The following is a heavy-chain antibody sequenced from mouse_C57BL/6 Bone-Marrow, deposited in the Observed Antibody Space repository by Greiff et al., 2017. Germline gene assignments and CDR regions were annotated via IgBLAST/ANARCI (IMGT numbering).Heavy chain of an antibody. Sequence: EVKLMESGGGLVKPGGSLKLSCAASGFTFSDYGMHWVRQAPEKGLEWVAYISSGSSTIYYADTVKGRFTISRDNAKNPLFLQMTSLRSEDTAMYYCARKEDDGYPYWYFDVWGTGTTVTVSS. D-gene: IGHD2-3*01. CDR1: GFTFSDYG. J-gene: IGHJ1*03. CDR3: ARKEDDGYPYWYFDV. CDR2: ISSGSSTI. V-gene: IGHV5-17*01.